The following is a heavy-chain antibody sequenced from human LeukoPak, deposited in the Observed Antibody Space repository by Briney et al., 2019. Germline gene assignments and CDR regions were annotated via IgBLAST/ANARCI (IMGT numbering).Heavy chain of an antibody. D-gene: IGHD3-22*01. Sequence: SETLSLTCTVSGGSISSSSYYWGWIRQPPGKGLEWIGFIYYTGSTYYNPSLKSRVTISVDTSKNQFSLKLSSVTAADTAVYYCARHSPDYYDSSGYYQEGSSFDYWGQGTLVTVSS. J-gene: IGHJ4*02. CDR2: IYYTGST. CDR1: GGSISSSSYY. CDR3: ARHSPDYYDSSGYYQEGSSFDY. V-gene: IGHV4-39*01.